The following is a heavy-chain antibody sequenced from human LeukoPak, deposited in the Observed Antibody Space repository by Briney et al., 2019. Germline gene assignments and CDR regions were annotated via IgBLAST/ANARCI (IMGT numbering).Heavy chain of an antibody. CDR3: AKEQMAGAFDY. J-gene: IGHJ4*02. CDR2: ISWNSGSM. D-gene: IGHD6-19*01. V-gene: IGHV3-9*01. Sequence: PGRSLRLSCAASGFTFDGYAMHWVRQAPGKGLEWVSGISWNSGSMDYADSVKGRFTISRDNAKNSLYLQMNSLTAEDTAFYYCAKEQMAGAFDYCGQGTLVTVYS. CDR1: GFTFDGYA.